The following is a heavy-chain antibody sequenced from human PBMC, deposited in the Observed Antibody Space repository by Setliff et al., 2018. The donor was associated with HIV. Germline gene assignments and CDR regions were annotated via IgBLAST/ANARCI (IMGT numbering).Heavy chain of an antibody. CDR1: GYIFTRHA. Sequence: GASVKVSCKASGYIFTRHAIFWVRQAPGQRLEWMGWINAGNGNTKYSQKFQGRVSIIRDTSASTAYMELSSLISEDTAVYYCVRKYAKGKNIAVVTARDRACDIWGQGTMVTVS. D-gene: IGHD2-21*02. CDR2: INAGNGNT. V-gene: IGHV1-3*01. J-gene: IGHJ3*02. CDR3: VRKYAKGKNIAVVTARDRACDI.